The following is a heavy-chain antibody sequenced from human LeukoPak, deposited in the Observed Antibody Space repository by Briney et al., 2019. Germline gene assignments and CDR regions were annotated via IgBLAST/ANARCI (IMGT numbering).Heavy chain of an antibody. V-gene: IGHV4-34*01. Sequence: PSETLSLTCAVYGGSFSVYYWSWIRQPPGKGRECMGEINHSGSTNYNPSLKSRVTISVDTSKNQFSLKLSSVTAADTAVYYCARDAEWELLDYYYYYMDVWGKGTTVTVSS. CDR2: INHSGST. CDR3: ARDAEWELLDYYYYYMDV. J-gene: IGHJ6*03. D-gene: IGHD1-26*01. CDR1: GGSFSVYY.